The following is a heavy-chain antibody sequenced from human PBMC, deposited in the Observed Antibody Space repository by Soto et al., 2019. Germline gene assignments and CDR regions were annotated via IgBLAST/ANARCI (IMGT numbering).Heavy chain of an antibody. V-gene: IGHV1-69*18. D-gene: IGHD6-19*01. CDR1: GATFSGYA. Sequence: QVQLVQSGAELKTPGSSVKVSCKASGATFSGYAINWVRQAPGQGLEWLGRIVPIFETLNYAQKLQGRVAITADESTTTVYMELTNLTFEDSAVYYCVVMGNVAVSNPRIFDYWGQGTLVTVSS. CDR3: VVMGNVAVSNPRIFDY. CDR2: IVPIFETL. J-gene: IGHJ4*02.